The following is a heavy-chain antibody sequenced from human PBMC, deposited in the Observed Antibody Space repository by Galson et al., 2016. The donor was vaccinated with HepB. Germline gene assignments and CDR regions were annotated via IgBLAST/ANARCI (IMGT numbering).Heavy chain of an antibody. Sequence: TLSLTCTVSGGSISSGGYYWSWIRQYPGKGLEWIGYIYYSGSTYYKTSLKSRVTISVDTSKNQFPLKMFSVTAADTAVYYCASGLVRFDYWGQGALVTVSS. V-gene: IGHV4-31*03. CDR2: IYYSGST. CDR3: ASGLVRFDY. J-gene: IGHJ4*02. CDR1: GGSISSGGYY. D-gene: IGHD1-26*01.